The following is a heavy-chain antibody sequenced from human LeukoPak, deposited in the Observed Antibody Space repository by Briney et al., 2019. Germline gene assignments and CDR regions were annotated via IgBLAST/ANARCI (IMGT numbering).Heavy chain of an antibody. Sequence: ASVKVSCKASGYTFTSYYMHWVRQAPGQGLEWMGWMNPNSGGTKYVQKFQGRVTMTRDTSISTAYMELSRLRSDDTAVYYCVRDRKGDFWSGYEFDPWGQGTLVTVSS. CDR1: GYTFTSYY. CDR3: VRDRKGDFWSGYEFDP. J-gene: IGHJ5*02. CDR2: MNPNSGGT. V-gene: IGHV1-2*02. D-gene: IGHD3-3*01.